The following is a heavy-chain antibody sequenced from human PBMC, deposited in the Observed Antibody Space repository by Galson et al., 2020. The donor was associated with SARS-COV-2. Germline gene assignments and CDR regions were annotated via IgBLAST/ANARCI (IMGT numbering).Heavy chain of an antibody. CDR2: IWYDESNK. V-gene: IGHV3-33*01. Sequence: GESLKNSCAASGFTFSSYAMHWVRQAPGKGLERVAVIWYDESNKYYADSVKGRFTISRDNSKNTLDLQMNSLRAEDTAVYYCVRGGGHIDGFDIWGQGTMVTVSS. J-gene: IGHJ3*02. CDR1: GFTFSSYA. CDR3: VRGGGHIDGFDI.